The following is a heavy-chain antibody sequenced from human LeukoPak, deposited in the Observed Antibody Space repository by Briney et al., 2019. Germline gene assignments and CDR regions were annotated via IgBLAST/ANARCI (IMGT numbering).Heavy chain of an antibody. CDR2: ISAYNGNT. Sequence: ASVKVSCKASGYTFTSYGISWVRQAPGQGLEWMGWISAYNGNTNYAQKLQGRVTMTTDTSTSTAYMELRSLRSDDTAVYYCAREGLGPPRWDIVVVVAAQGAFDIWGQGTMVTVSS. D-gene: IGHD2-15*01. J-gene: IGHJ3*02. CDR1: GYTFTSYG. V-gene: IGHV1-18*01. CDR3: AREGLGPPRWDIVVVVAAQGAFDI.